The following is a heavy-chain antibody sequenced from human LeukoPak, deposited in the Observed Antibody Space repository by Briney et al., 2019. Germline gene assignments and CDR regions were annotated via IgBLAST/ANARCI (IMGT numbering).Heavy chain of an antibody. Sequence: PSETLSLTCAVYGGSFSGYYWSWIRQPPGKGLEWIGEINHSGSTNCNPSLKSRVTISVDTSKNQFSLRLSSVTAADTAVYYCARLPRRGYSYGGKDYWGQGTLVTVSS. D-gene: IGHD5-18*01. V-gene: IGHV4-34*01. CDR1: GGSFSGYY. CDR3: ARLPRRGYSYGGKDY. CDR2: INHSGST. J-gene: IGHJ4*02.